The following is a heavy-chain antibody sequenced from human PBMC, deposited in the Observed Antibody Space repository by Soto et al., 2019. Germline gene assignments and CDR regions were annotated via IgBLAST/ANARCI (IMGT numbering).Heavy chain of an antibody. D-gene: IGHD6-13*01. CDR3: ARGEHSSRGYYYGMDV. CDR1: GGSISSGDYY. Sequence: SETLSLTCTVSGGSISSGDYYWSWSRQPPGKGLEWIGYIYYSGSTYYNPSLKSRVTISVDTSKNQFSLKLSSVTAADTAVYYCARGEHSSRGYYYGMDVWGQGTTVTVSS. J-gene: IGHJ6*02. CDR2: IYYSGST. V-gene: IGHV4-30-4*01.